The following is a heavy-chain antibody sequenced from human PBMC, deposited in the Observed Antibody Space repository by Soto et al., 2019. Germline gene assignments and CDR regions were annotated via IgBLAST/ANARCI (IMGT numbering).Heavy chain of an antibody. CDR2: ISAYNGNT. CDR3: AGEDIVATTGYYGMDV. D-gene: IGHD5-12*01. V-gene: IGHV1-18*01. Sequence: QVQLVQSGAEVKKPGASVKVSCKASGYTFTSYGISWVRQAPGQGLEWMGWISAYNGNTNYAQKLQGRVTMTTDTSTSTAYMELRSLRSDDTAVYYCAGEDIVATTGYYGMDVWGQGTTVTVSS. CDR1: GYTFTSYG. J-gene: IGHJ6*02.